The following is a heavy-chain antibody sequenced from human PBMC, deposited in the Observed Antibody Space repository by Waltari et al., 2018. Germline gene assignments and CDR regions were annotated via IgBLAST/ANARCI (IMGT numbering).Heavy chain of an antibody. V-gene: IGHV3-74*01. CDR3: ARAGEGAAAYTFDI. Sequence: EVQLVESGGGLVQPGGSLRLSCAASGFTFSSNWMHWFRQGPGEGLGWVSRSETDGSGTGYAASVKGRFSISRDNAKNTLYLQMNSLRAEDTAVYYCARAGEGAAAYTFDIWGQGTMVTVSS. D-gene: IGHD6-13*01. CDR2: SETDGSGT. J-gene: IGHJ3*02. CDR1: GFTFSSNW.